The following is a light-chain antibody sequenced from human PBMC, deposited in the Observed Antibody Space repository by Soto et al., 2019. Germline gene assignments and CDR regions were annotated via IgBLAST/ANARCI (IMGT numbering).Light chain of an antibody. V-gene: IGLV1-40*01. Sequence: SLLAPPPPLSGSPGQRGTTSCPGRRSQIGAGYDVHWYQQLPGTAPKLLIYGNSNRPSGVPDRFSGSKSGTSASLAITGLQAEDEADYYCQSYDSSLSGSVFGTGTKVTVL. CDR2: GNS. CDR3: QSYDSSLSGSV. CDR1: RSQIGAGYD. J-gene: IGLJ1*01.